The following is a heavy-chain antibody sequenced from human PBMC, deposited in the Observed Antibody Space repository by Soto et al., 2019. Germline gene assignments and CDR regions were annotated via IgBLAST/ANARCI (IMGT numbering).Heavy chain of an antibody. J-gene: IGHJ4*02. D-gene: IGHD2-21*02. CDR3: ARVPAYCGGDCYKDY. V-gene: IGHV1-18*01. CDR2: ISAYNGNT. Sequence: SMKVSCKASGYTFTSYGISWVRQAPGQGLEWMGWISAYNGNTNYAQKLQGRVTMTTDTSTSKAYMELRSLRSDDTAVYYCARVPAYCGGDCYKDYWGQGTRVTVS. CDR1: GYTFTSYG.